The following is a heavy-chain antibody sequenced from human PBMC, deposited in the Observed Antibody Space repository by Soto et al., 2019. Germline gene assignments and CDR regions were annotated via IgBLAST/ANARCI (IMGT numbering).Heavy chain of an antibody. V-gene: IGHV3-13*01. J-gene: IGHJ6*03. CDR2: IGTAGDT. CDR3: ARVRRPAFGELHVAYYYMDV. Sequence: GGSLRLSCAASGFTFSSYDMHWVRQATGKGLEWVSAIGTAGDTYYPGSVKGRFTISRENAKNSLYLQMNSLRAGDTAVYYCARVRRPAFGELHVAYYYMDVWGKGTTVTVSS. CDR1: GFTFSSYD. D-gene: IGHD3-10*01.